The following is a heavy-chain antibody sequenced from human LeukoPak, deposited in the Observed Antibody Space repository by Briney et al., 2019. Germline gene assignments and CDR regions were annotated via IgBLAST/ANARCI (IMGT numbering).Heavy chain of an antibody. CDR3: AEEDRDNYYFDS. V-gene: IGHV4-59*01. CDR1: GGSISSYY. D-gene: IGHD5-24*01. CDR2: IFYSGTY. J-gene: IGHJ4*02. Sequence: PSETLSLTCTVSGGSISSYYWSWIRQPPGKGLEWIGYIFYSGTYNYNPSLKSRLTIAIDTSKNQFSLRLSSVTAADTAVYYCAEEDRDNYYFDSWGQGTLVTVSS.